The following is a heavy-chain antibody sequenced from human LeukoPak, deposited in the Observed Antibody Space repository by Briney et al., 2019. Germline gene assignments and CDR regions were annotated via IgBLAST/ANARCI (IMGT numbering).Heavy chain of an antibody. Sequence: PSETLSLTCTVSGDSFSGTTYYWGWIPQPPRKGLEWIGSFFYSGNTYYNPSLESRVTISVDTSKKQFSLKLSSVSAADTAVYYCARHFGVINWGQGTLVTVSS. J-gene: IGHJ4*02. CDR1: GDSFSGTTYY. CDR3: ARHFGVIN. V-gene: IGHV4-39*01. D-gene: IGHD3-16*02. CDR2: FFYSGNT.